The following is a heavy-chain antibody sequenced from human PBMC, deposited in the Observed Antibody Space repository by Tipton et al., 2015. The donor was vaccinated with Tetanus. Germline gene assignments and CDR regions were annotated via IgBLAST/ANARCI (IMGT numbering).Heavy chain of an antibody. CDR2: IFYSGRT. CDR1: GDSMTDFY. D-gene: IGHD3-16*01. V-gene: IGHV4-59*12. Sequence: GLVKPSETLSLTCNVSGDSMTDFYWSWIRQPPGKGLEWIAYIFYSGRTQYNPSLKSRVTISVDTSNNQFSLKLSSVTAADTAVYYCARDQGGGRVARLNWFGPWGQGTLVTVSS. J-gene: IGHJ5*02. CDR3: ARDQGGGRVARLNWFGP.